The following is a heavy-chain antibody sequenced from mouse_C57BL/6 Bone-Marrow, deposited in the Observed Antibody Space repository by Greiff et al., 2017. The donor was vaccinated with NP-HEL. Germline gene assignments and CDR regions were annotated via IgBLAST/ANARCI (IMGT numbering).Heavy chain of an antibody. CDR1: GYTFTSYG. D-gene: IGHD3-2*02. V-gene: IGHV1-81*01. J-gene: IGHJ2*01. CDR3: ARDDSSGYFFDY. CDR2: IYPRSGNT. Sequence: VQLQQSGAELARPGASVKLSCKASGYTFTSYGISWVKQRTGQGLEWIGEIYPRSGNTYYNEKFKGKATLTADKSSRTAYMELRSLTSEDSAFYFCARDDSSGYFFDYWGQGTTLTVSS.